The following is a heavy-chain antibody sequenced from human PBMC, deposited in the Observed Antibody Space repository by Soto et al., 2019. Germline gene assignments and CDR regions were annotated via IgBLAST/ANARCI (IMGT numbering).Heavy chain of an antibody. J-gene: IGHJ6*02. V-gene: IGHV5-10-1*01. Sequence: PGESLKISCKGSGYSFTSYWISWVRQMPGKGLEWMGRIDPSDSYTNYSPSFQGHVTISADKSISTAYLQWSSLKASDTAMYYCATGPHYDFWSGYYTRNYYYGMDVWGQGTTVTVSS. CDR3: ATGPHYDFWSGYYTRNYYYGMDV. D-gene: IGHD3-3*01. CDR2: IDPSDSYT. CDR1: GYSFTSYW.